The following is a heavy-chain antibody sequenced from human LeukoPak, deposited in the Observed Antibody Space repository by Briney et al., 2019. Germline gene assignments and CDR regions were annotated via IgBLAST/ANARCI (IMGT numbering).Heavy chain of an antibody. CDR1: GFTFSTYS. D-gene: IGHD2-2*01. J-gene: IGHJ4*02. V-gene: IGHV3-48*01. CDR2: ISSGTSSI. Sequence: GGSLRLSCAASGFTFSTYSMNWVRQAPGKGLEWVSYISSGTSSIYYADSVKGRFTISRDNSKNTLYLQMNSLRTEDTAVYYCARVPRGGGSIFKGFDYWGQGTLVTVSS. CDR3: ARVPRGGGSIFKGFDY.